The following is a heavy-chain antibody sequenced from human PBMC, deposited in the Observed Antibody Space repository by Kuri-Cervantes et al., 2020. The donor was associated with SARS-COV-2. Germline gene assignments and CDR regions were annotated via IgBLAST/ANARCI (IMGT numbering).Heavy chain of an antibody. J-gene: IGHJ6*02. D-gene: IGHD3-3*01. CDR1: GFTFSSYG. V-gene: IGHV3-33*01. CDR3: ARDRDFWSGFLGGMDV. CDR2: IWYDGSNK. Sequence: GESLKISCAAPGFTFSSYGMHWVRQAPGKGLEWVAVIWYDGSNKYYADSVKGRFTISRDNSKNTLYLQMNSLRAEDTAVYYCARDRDFWSGFLGGMDVWGQGTTVTVSS.